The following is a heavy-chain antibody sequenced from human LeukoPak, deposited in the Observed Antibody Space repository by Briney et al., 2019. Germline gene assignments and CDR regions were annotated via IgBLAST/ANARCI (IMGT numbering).Heavy chain of an antibody. CDR1: GGSIINHY. Sequence: KPSETLSLTCTVSGGSIINHYWSWIRQTAGKGLEWIGRIYSSGSANYSPSLKSRVSKSIDTSNNHFSLNLTSVTAADTALYFCARDVRYASGWSTPESWGQGTLVTVSS. V-gene: IGHV4-4*07. D-gene: IGHD6-19*01. CDR2: IYSSGSA. CDR3: ARDVRYASGWSTPES. J-gene: IGHJ5*02.